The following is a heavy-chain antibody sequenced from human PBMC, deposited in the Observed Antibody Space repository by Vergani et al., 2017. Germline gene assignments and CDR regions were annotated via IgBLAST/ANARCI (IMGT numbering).Heavy chain of an antibody. CDR2: IKSDGSIT. CDR3: ARARCIETCYMSNWLDS. D-gene: IGHD3-9*01. J-gene: IGHJ5*01. V-gene: IGHV3-74*03. Sequence: EVQLVESGGGLVQPGGSLRLSCSASGFSFNSYWMHWVRQVPGTGLLWVSRIKSDGSITAYADSVKGRFTISRDNAQNTLYLQMNSLRVEDTGVYYCARARCIETCYMSNWLDSWGQGTLVTVSS. CDR1: GFSFNSYW.